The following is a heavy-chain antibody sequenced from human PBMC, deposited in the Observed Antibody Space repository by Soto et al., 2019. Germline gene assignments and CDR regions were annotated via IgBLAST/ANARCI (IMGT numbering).Heavy chain of an antibody. J-gene: IGHJ4*01. CDR2: IIPIFGTA. CDR3: ASSTSYYYDSSGYSHFDY. V-gene: IGHV1-69*13. CDR1: GGTFSSYA. D-gene: IGHD3-22*01. Sequence: SVKVSCKASGGTFSSYAISWVRQAPGQGLEWMGGIIPIFGTANYAPKFQGRVTITADESTSTAYMELSSLRSEDTVVYYCASSTSYYYDSSGYSHFDYWGQGTLVTVSS.